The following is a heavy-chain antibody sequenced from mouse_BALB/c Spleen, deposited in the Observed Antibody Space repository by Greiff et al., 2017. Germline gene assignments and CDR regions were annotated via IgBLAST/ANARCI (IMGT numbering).Heavy chain of an antibody. CDR1: GFSLTGYG. J-gene: IGHJ3*01. D-gene: IGHD1-1*01. CDR2: IWGDGST. V-gene: IGHV2-6-7*01. CDR3: ASLYGSSYARAWFAY. Sequence: VKLVESGPGLVAPSQSLSITCTVSGFSLTGYGVNWVRQPPGKGLEWLGMIWGDGSTDYNSALKSRLSISNDNSKSQVFLKMNSLQTDDTARYYCASLYGSSYARAWFAYWGQGTLVTVSA.